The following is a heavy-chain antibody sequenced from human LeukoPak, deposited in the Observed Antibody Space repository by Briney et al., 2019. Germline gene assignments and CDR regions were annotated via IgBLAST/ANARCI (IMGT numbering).Heavy chain of an antibody. CDR1: GGSISSYY. D-gene: IGHD3-22*01. J-gene: IGHJ3*02. V-gene: IGHV4-59*08. CDR3: ARLEAVDSSGYYYGTNDAFDI. CDR2: IYYSGST. Sequence: SETLSLTCTVSGGSISSYYWGWIRQPPGKGLEWIGYIYYSGSTNYNPSLKSRVTISVDTSKNQFSLKLSSVTAADTAVYYCARLEAVDSSGYYYGTNDAFDIWGQGTMVTVSS.